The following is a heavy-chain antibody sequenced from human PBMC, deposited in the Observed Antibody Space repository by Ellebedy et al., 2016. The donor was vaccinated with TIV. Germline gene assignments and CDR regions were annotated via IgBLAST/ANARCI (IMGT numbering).Heavy chain of an antibody. Sequence: PGGSLRLSCAASGFTFSDYYMSWIRQAPGKGLEWVSSISTSSSYIYYADSVKGRFTISRDNAKNSLFLQMTSLRAEDTAVYYCARKVPAPTTVPPNWYFDLWGRGTLVTVSS. CDR2: ISTSSSYI. V-gene: IGHV3-11*06. J-gene: IGHJ2*01. CDR3: ARKVPAPTTVPPNWYFDL. D-gene: IGHD4-17*01. CDR1: GFTFSDYY.